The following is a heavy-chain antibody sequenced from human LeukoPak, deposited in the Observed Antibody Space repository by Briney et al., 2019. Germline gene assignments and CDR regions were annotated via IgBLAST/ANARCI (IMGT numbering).Heavy chain of an antibody. CDR1: GFTFSSYG. Sequence: GSLRLSCAASGFTFSSYGMSWVRQPPGKGLEWIGSIYYSGSTYYNPSLKSRVTISVGTSKNQFSLKLSSVTAADTAVYYCARDGIAAAFWYYMDVWGKGTTVTVSS. D-gene: IGHD6-13*01. CDR3: ARDGIAAAFWYYMDV. J-gene: IGHJ6*03. V-gene: IGHV4-39*07. CDR2: IYYSGST.